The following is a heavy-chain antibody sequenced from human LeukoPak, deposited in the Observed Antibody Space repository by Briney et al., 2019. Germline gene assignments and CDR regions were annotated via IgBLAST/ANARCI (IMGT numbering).Heavy chain of an antibody. CDR3: ARLLGYCSSTSCYLLYNWFGP. J-gene: IGHJ5*02. Sequence: GESLKISCKGSGYSFTSYWIGWVRQMPGKGLEWMGIIYPGDSDTRYSPCFQGQVTISADKSISTAYLQWSSRKASDTAMYYCARLLGYCSSTSCYLLYNWFGPWGQGTLFTVSS. V-gene: IGHV5-51*01. CDR2: IYPGDSDT. D-gene: IGHD2-2*01. CDR1: GYSFTSYW.